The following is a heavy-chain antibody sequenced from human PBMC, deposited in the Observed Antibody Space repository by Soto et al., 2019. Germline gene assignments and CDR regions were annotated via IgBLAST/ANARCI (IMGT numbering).Heavy chain of an antibody. V-gene: IGHV3-33*01. CDR3: ARDLYSTSPSDAFNV. J-gene: IGHJ3*01. Sequence: QEQVVETGGGVVQSGRSLRLSCVASGFTFSDYNMHWVRQAPGKGLEWVAIIWFDGSKQYYADPVQGRFTISRDNSRNTLYLQMNGLRAEDTAVYHCARDLYSTSPSDAFNVWGQGTSVTVSS. D-gene: IGHD2-21*01. CDR1: GFTFSDYN. CDR2: IWFDGSKQ.